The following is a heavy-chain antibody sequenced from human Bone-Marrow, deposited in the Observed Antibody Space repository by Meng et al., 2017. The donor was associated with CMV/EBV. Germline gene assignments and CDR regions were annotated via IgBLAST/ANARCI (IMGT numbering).Heavy chain of an antibody. CDR3: ARADSYYSYGLDI. J-gene: IGHJ4*02. D-gene: IGHD5-18*01. CDR2: IYHSGST. V-gene: IGHV4-38-2*02. CDR1: GYSISSGYY. Sequence: SETLSLTCTVSGYSISSGYYWGWIRQPPGKGLEWIGSIYHSGSTYYNPSLKSRVTISVDTSKNQFSLKLSSVTAADTAVYYCARADSYYSYGLDIWGQGTLVTVSS.